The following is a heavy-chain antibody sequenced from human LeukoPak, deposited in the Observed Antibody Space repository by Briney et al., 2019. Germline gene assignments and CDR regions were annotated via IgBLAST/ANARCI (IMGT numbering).Heavy chain of an antibody. D-gene: IGHD2-2*01. V-gene: IGHV4-59*01. CDR1: GGSISSYY. J-gene: IGHJ6*03. Sequence: PSETLSFTCTVSGGSISSYYWSWIRQPPGKGLEWIGYIYYSGSTNYNPSLKSRVTISVDTSKNQFSLKLSSVTAADTAVYYCARASGKVVVPAAIPRPDYYYYMDVWGKGTTVTVSS. CDR3: ARASGKVVVPAAIPRPDYYYYMDV. CDR2: IYYSGST.